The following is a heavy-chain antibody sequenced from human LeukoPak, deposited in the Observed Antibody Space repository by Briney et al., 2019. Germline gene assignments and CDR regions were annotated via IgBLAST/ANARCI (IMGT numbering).Heavy chain of an antibody. J-gene: IGHJ6*02. CDR3: ARDSRGIVVVPPANKGSYYYGMDV. Sequence: ASVKVSCTASGYTFTSYGISWVRQAPGQGLEWMGWISAYNGNTNYAQKLQGRLTMTTDTSTSTAYMDLRSLRSDDTAVYYCARDSRGIVVVPPANKGSYYYGMDVWGQGTTVTVSS. CDR2: ISAYNGNT. CDR1: GYTFTSYG. V-gene: IGHV1-18*01. D-gene: IGHD2-2*01.